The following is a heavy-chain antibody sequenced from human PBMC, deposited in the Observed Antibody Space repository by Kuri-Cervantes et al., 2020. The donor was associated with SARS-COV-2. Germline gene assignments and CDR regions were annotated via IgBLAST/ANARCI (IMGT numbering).Heavy chain of an antibody. Sequence: GESLKISCAASGFTVSSNYMSWVRQAPGKGLEWVSVIYSGGSTYYADYVKGRFTISRDNSKNTLYLQMNSLRAEDTAVYYCARDAGIFGVVTRNDAFDIWGQGTMVTVSS. V-gene: IGHV3-53*01. J-gene: IGHJ3*02. D-gene: IGHD3-3*01. CDR3: ARDAGIFGVVTRNDAFDI. CDR2: IYSGGST. CDR1: GFTVSSNY.